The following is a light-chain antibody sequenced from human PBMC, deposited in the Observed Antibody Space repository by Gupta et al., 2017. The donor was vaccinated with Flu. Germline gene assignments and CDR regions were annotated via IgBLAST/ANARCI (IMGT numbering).Light chain of an antibody. CDR1: SGSSASNY. CDR3: QYYDSSKVV. Sequence: TIYCTRSSGSSASNYVQWYQQRPGSSQTTVIDDDNQRPSGVPDRFSGSIDSSSNSASLTISGLKTEDESDYSCQYYDSSKVVFGGGTKLPVL. V-gene: IGLV6-57*01. CDR2: DDN. J-gene: IGLJ2*01.